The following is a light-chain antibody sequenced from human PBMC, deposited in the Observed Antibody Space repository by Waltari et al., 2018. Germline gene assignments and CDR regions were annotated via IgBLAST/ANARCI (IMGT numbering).Light chain of an antibody. CDR3: PQAYSFPRT. Sequence: DIQMTQYTYSVSASVGDRVSITSRASQGLSSRLTWYQQKPGKAPKPLTYNASTLQSGVPSRFSGSGSSTEFTLILTTLQPEDVATYFCPQAYSFPRTFGQGTKLEIK. CDR1: QGLSSR. V-gene: IGKV1-12*01. CDR2: NAS. J-gene: IGKJ2*01.